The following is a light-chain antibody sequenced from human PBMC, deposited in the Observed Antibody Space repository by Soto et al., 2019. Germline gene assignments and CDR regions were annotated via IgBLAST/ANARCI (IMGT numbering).Light chain of an antibody. CDR3: QQDYSTPLT. CDR2: WAS. CDR1: KWALYSSNNKNY. J-gene: IGKJ4*01. Sequence: IVMPLSRDSLAVFLGGRVAIICMSCKWALYSSNNKNYLALYQQKPGQPPKLLIYWASTRESGVPDRFSGSGSRTDFTLTISSLQSEDVAVHYCQQDYSTPLTFGGGTKVDI. V-gene: IGKV4-1*01.